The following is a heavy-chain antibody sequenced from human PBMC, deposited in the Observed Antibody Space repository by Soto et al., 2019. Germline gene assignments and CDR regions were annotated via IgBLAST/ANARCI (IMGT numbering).Heavy chain of an antibody. V-gene: IGHV2-5*02. J-gene: IGHJ4*02. CDR1: GFSLSTSGLG. D-gene: IGHD4-17*01. CDR3: AHTRYGDYAFG. CDR2: IFWDGDK. Sequence: QITLKESGPTLVKPTQTLTLTCTFSGFSLSTSGLGVGWIRQPPGKALEWLALIFWDGDKRYSPPLKSRLTTPKDTSKHQVVLTMTNMDPVDTAPYYCAHTRYGDYAFGWGQGTLVTVSS.